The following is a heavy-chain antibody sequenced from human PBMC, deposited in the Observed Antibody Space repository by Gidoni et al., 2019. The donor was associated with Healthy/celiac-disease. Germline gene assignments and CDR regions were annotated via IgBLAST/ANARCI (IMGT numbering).Heavy chain of an antibody. Sequence: EVQLLESGGGLVQLGGSLRLSCAASGFTFSSYAMSGVRQAPGKGLEWVSAIGGSGGRTYYADSVKGRFTISRDNSKNTLYLQMNSLRAEDTAVYYCAAVVVITTTPHWGQGTLVTVSS. J-gene: IGHJ4*02. CDR2: IGGSGGRT. V-gene: IGHV3-23*01. D-gene: IGHD3-22*01. CDR1: GFTFSSYA. CDR3: AAVVVITTTPH.